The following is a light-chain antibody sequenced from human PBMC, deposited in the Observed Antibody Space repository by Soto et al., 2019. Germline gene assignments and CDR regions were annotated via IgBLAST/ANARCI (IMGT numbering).Light chain of an antibody. Sequence: IVITHSPSTLSGSPGERAALCCRGSQSVRSNLAWYQQKPGQAPRLLIYGASTRATGIPARFSGSGSGTEFTLTISSLQSEDFAVYYCQQYNNWPPITFGQGTRLEIK. CDR3: QQYNNWPPIT. J-gene: IGKJ5*01. CDR2: GAS. CDR1: QSVRSN. V-gene: IGKV3-15*01.